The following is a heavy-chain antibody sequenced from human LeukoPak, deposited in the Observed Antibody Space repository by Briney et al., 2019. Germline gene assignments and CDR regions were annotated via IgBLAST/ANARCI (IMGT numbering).Heavy chain of an antibody. CDR1: GFTFSSYA. D-gene: IGHD6-13*01. CDR3: AKNPQQLVRGGRSQIDY. CDR2: ISGSGGST. Sequence: PGGSLRLSCAASGFTFSSYAMTWVRQAPEKGLEWVSAISGSGGSTYYADSVKGRFSISRDNSKNTLYLQMNSLRAEDTAVCYCAKNPQQLVRGGRSQIDYWGQGTLVTVSS. V-gene: IGHV3-23*01. J-gene: IGHJ4*02.